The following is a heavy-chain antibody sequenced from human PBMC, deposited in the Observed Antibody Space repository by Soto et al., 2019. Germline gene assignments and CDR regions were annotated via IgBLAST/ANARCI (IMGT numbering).Heavy chain of an antibody. V-gene: IGHV4-4*02. D-gene: IGHD3-10*01. CDR3: AGKELLWFGESLGAYYGMDV. J-gene: IGHJ6*02. Sequence: SETLSLTCAVSGGSISSSNWWSWVRQPPGKGLEWIGEIYHSGSANYNPSLKSRVTISVDKSKNQFSLKLSSVTAADTAVYYCAGKELLWFGESLGAYYGMDVWGQGTTVTVPS. CDR2: IYHSGSA. CDR1: GGSISSSNW.